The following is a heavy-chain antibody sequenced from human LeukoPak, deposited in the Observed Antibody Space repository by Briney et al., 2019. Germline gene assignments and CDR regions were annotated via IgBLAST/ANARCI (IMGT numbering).Heavy chain of an antibody. Sequence: ASVKVSCKVSGYTLTELSMHWVRQAPGKGLEWMGGFDPEDGETIYAQKFQGRVTMTEDTSTDTAYMELSSLRSEDTAVYYCALTGYCSGGSRYYWLNWFDPWGQGTLVTVSS. CDR2: FDPEDGET. CDR3: ALTGYCSGGSRYYWLNWFDP. CDR1: GYTLTELS. V-gene: IGHV1-24*01. J-gene: IGHJ5*02. D-gene: IGHD2-15*01.